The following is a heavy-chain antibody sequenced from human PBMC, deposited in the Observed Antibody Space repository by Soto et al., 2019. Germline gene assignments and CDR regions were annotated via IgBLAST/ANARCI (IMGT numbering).Heavy chain of an antibody. J-gene: IGHJ6*02. CDR2: ISGYNGNT. CDR1: GYSFTTYG. V-gene: IGHV1-18*01. Sequence: QVQLVQSRGEVKKPGASVKVSCKTSGYSFTTYGISWVRQAPGQGLEWMGGISGYNGNTNYAQKLQGRVTMTTDTSTSTAYMELRSLRSDDTAVYYCAREGPAPDNSYGMDVWGQGSTVTVSS. CDR3: AREGPAPDNSYGMDV.